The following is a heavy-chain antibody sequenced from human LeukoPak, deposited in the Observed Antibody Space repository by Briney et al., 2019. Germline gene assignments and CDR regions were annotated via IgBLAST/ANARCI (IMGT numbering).Heavy chain of an antibody. D-gene: IGHD6-19*01. CDR3: TTLTVASSFDY. J-gene: IGHJ4*02. CDR2: ISSSGGTR. CDR1: EFAFSVYE. V-gene: IGHV3-48*03. Sequence: GGSLRLSCAASEFAFSVYEMYWVRQAPEKGLEWVSYISSSGGTRYYADSVKGRFTISRDNAKNSLYLQMNSLRAEDTAVYYCTTLTVASSFDYWGQGALVTVSS.